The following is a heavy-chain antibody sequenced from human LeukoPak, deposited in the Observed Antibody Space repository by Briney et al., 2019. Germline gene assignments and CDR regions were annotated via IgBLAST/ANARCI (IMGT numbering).Heavy chain of an antibody. CDR2: INPKSGGT. Sequence: ASVKVSCKASGYTFTGYYMHWVRQAPGHGLEWMGWINPKSGGTNYAQKFQGWVTMTRDTSISTAYMELSRLRSDDTAVYYCARDRAEVDTAMVYWYFDLWGRGTLVTVSS. V-gene: IGHV1-2*04. J-gene: IGHJ2*01. CDR3: ARDRAEVDTAMVYWYFDL. D-gene: IGHD5-18*01. CDR1: GYTFTGYY.